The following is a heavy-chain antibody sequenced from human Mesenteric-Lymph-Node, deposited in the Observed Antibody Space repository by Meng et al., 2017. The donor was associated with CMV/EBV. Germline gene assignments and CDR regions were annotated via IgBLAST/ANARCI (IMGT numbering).Heavy chain of an antibody. J-gene: IGHJ4*02. CDR1: GFSFGDYA. CDR2: ISDTGSST. D-gene: IGHD6-13*01. Sequence: GESLKISCAGSGFSFGDYAMSWVRRAPGKGPEWVAGISDTGSSTYYADSVRGRFTIFRDNSRSTLYLQMNSLRAEGTAVYYCAKEGGQQQLVLGYFDSWGQGTLVTVSS. CDR3: AKEGGQQQLVLGYFDS. V-gene: IGHV3-23*01.